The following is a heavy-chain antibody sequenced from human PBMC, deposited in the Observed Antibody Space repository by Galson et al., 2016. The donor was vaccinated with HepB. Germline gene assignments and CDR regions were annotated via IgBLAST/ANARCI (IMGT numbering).Heavy chain of an antibody. D-gene: IGHD5-24*01. Sequence: SLRLSCAASGFTFSSYWMHWVRQAPGKGLVWVSRIYGDDSSRTYADSVRGRFTISRDNAKNTLYLQMSSLRAEDTAAYYCASGLRDGSLLLSYWGQGTLVPVSS. CDR1: GFTFSSYW. V-gene: IGHV3-74*01. J-gene: IGHJ4*02. CDR3: ASGLRDGSLLLSY. CDR2: IYGDDSSR.